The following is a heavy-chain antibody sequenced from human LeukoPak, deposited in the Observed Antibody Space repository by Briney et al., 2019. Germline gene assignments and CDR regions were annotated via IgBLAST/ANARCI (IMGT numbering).Heavy chain of an antibody. CDR2: INPNSGNT. V-gene: IGHV1-8*02. D-gene: IGHD3-10*01. CDR1: GYTFTGYY. CDR3: ARGRFDTMVRGVEKYFQH. J-gene: IGHJ1*01. Sequence: GASVKVSCKASGYTFTGYYMHWVRQAPGQGLEWMGWINPNSGNTGYAQKFQGRVTMTRNTSISTAYMELSSLRSEDTAVYYCARGRFDTMVRGVEKYFQHWGQGTLVTVSS.